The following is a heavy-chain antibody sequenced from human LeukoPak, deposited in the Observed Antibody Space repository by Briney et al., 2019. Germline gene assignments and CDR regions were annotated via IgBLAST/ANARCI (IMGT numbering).Heavy chain of an antibody. J-gene: IGHJ6*04. CDR2: ISYDGSNK. D-gene: IGHD3-10*01. CDR3: ASPPTDYYGSGPCGV. Sequence: PGGSLRLSCAASGFTFSSYAMHWVRQAPGKGLEWVAVISYDGSNKYYADSVKGRFTISRDNSKNTLYLQMNSLRAEDTAVYYCASPPTDYYGSGPCGVWGKGTTVTVSS. CDR1: GFTFSSYA. V-gene: IGHV3-30*04.